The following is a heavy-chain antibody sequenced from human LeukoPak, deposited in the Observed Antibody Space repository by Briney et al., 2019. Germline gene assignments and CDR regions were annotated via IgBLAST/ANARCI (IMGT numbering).Heavy chain of an antibody. CDR3: ARDRPIYCSSTSCYGNVWFDP. Sequence: ASVKVSCKTSGYTFTGYYMHWVRQAPGQGLEWMGWINPNSGGTNYAQKFQGRVTMTRDTSISTAYMELSRLRSDDTAVYYCARDRPIYCSSTSCYGNVWFDPWGQGTLVTVSS. CDR1: GYTFTGYY. J-gene: IGHJ5*02. CDR2: INPNSGGT. D-gene: IGHD2-2*01. V-gene: IGHV1-2*02.